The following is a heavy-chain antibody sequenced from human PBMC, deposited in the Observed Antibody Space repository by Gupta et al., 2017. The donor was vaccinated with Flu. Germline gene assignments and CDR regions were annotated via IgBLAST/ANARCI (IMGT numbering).Heavy chain of an antibody. V-gene: IGHV3-48*03. CDR1: GFPFSNYE. D-gene: IGHD4-17*01. CDR3: ERASPDYGDDSYFDD. CDR2: SSRSGNTV. Sequence: EVLLVESGGGLVQPGGSLRLSCEASGFPFSNYEMNWVREATGKGLEWVADSSRSGNTVYYADSGKGRFTISRDNAKNSLYLQMNSLRAEDTAVYYCERASPDYGDDSYFDDWGQGAMVTVSS. J-gene: IGHJ4*02.